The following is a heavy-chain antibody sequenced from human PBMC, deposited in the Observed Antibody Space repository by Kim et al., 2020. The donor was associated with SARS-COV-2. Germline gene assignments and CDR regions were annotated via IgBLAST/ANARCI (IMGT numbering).Heavy chain of an antibody. CDR3: VSGVGP. D-gene: IGHD2-8*01. CDR2: SSGSTK. V-gene: IGHV3-11*01. J-gene: IGHJ5*02. Sequence: SSGSTKYYADSVKGRFTISRDNAKNSLYLQMNSLRAEDTAVYYCVSGVGPWGQGTLVTVSS.